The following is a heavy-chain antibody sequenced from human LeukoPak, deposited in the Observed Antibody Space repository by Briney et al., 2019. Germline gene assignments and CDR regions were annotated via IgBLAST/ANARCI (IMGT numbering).Heavy chain of an antibody. CDR1: GFTFGSYG. D-gene: IGHD6-19*01. V-gene: IGHV3-30*02. J-gene: IGHJ4*02. CDR2: IRYDGSNK. CDR3: AKARRDSSGWNYFDY. Sequence: GGSLRLSCAASGFTFGSYGMHWVRQAPGKELEWVAFIRYDGSNKYYADSVKGRFTISRDNSKNTLYLQMNSLRAEDTAVYYCAKARRDSSGWNYFDYWGQGTLVTVSS.